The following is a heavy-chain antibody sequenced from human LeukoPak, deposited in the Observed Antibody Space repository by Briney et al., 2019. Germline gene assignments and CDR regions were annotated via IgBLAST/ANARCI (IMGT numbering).Heavy chain of an antibody. CDR2: ISGSSYYI. Sequence: GGSLRLSCVASGFTFSSYTMNWVRQTPGKGLEWVSSISGSSYYIYYADSVRGRFTISRDNAKNSLYLQMNSLRAEDTAVYYCARDFSIAAADSLYYFDYWGQGTLVTVSS. CDR1: GFTFSSYT. CDR3: ARDFSIAAADSLYYFDY. J-gene: IGHJ4*02. D-gene: IGHD6-13*01. V-gene: IGHV3-21*01.